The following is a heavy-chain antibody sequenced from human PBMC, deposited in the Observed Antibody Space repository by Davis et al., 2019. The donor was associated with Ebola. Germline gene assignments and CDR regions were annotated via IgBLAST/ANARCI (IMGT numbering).Heavy chain of an antibody. Sequence: GESLKISCTASGFTFSNYAMSWVRQAPGKGLEWVSTISGSDDGTYYADSVKGRFTISRDDSKNTLYLQMNSLRAEDTAVYYCARGHQYSSGWTFDYWGQGTLVTVSS. J-gene: IGHJ4*02. V-gene: IGHV3-23*01. CDR3: ARGHQYSSGWTFDY. CDR1: GFTFSNYA. CDR2: ISGSDDGT. D-gene: IGHD6-19*01.